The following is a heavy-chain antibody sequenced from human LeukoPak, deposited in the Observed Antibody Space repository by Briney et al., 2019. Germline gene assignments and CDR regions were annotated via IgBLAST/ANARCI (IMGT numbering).Heavy chain of an antibody. J-gene: IGHJ4*02. V-gene: IGHV3-48*01. CDR1: GFTFSSYS. Sequence: PGGSLRLSCAASGFTFSSYSMNWVRQAPGKGLEWVSYISSSSSTIYYADSVKGRFTISRDNAKNSLYLQMNSLRAEDTAVYYCARGFSELRFLEWLFGDIPNFDYWGQGTLVTVSS. CDR2: ISSSSSTI. D-gene: IGHD3-3*01. CDR3: ARGFSELRFLEWLFGDIPNFDY.